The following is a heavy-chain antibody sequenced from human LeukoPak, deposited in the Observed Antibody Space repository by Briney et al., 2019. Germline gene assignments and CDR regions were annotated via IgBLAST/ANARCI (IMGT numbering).Heavy chain of an antibody. Sequence: RGSLRLSCAASGLTFSSYIVTWVRQAPGKGLEWVSSISGSGTTTYFADSVKGRFTISRDNSKNTLYLQMSSLRAEDTAIYYCAKDSTVSGSYYGMDIWGQGTTVTVSS. CDR1: GLTFSSYI. V-gene: IGHV3-23*01. CDR3: AKDSTVSGSYYGMDI. CDR2: ISGSGTTT. J-gene: IGHJ6*02. D-gene: IGHD3-22*01.